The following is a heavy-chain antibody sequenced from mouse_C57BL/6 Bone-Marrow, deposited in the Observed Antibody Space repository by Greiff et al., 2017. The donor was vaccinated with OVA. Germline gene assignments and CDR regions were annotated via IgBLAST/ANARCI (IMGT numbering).Heavy chain of an antibody. J-gene: IGHJ2*01. CDR3: ARSSLLRSFDY. CDR2: INTGSGGT. V-gene: IGHV1-54*01. CDR1: GYAFTNYL. D-gene: IGHD1-2*01. Sequence: QVQLQQSGAELVRPGTSVKVSCKASGYAFTNYLIEWVKQRPGQGLEWIGVINTGSGGTNYNEKFKGKATLTADKSSSTAYMQLSSLTSEDSAVYFCARSSLLRSFDYWGQGTTLTVSS.